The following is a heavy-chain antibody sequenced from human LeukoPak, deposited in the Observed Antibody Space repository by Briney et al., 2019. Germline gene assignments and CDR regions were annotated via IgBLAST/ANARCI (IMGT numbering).Heavy chain of an antibody. V-gene: IGHV3-64D*06. CDR1: GFTFSSYA. D-gene: IGHD2-21*02. Sequence: GGSLRLSCAASGFTFSSYAMHWVRQAPGKGLEYVSAISSNGGSTYYADSVKGRFTISRDNSKNTLYLQMSSLRAEDTAVYYCVNDLAYCGGGCWPWGQGTLVTVSS. CDR3: VNDLAYCGGGCWP. J-gene: IGHJ4*02. CDR2: ISSNGGST.